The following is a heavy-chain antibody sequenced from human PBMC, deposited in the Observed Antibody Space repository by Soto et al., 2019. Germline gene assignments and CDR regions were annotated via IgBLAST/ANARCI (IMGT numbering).Heavy chain of an antibody. J-gene: IGHJ4*02. D-gene: IGHD1-26*01. Sequence: QLQLQESGPGLVKPSETLSLTCTVSGDSISSSTYYWGWIRQPPGKGLEWIGSINYSGSTYYNPSLKRRVAISVDTSNNPFSLKLSSVTAADTAVYYCARRMSGSYSDYWGQGTLVTVSS. CDR1: GDSISSSTYY. CDR2: INYSGST. V-gene: IGHV4-39*01. CDR3: ARRMSGSYSDY.